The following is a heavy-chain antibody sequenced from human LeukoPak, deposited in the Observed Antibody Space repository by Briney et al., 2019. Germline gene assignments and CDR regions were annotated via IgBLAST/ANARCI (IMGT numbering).Heavy chain of an antibody. J-gene: IGHJ3*02. CDR3: AREARGSDAFDI. CDR1: GGSISSDSYY. D-gene: IGHD3-10*01. V-gene: IGHV4-61*02. CDR2: IYTSEST. Sequence: SQTLSLTCTVSGGSISSDSYYWSWIRQPAGKGLEWIGRIYTSESTNYNPSLKSRVTISVDTSKNQFSLKLSSVTAADTAVYYCAREARGSDAFDIWGQGTMVTVSS.